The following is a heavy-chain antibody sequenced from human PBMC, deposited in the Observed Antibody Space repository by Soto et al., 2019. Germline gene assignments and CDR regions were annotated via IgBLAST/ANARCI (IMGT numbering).Heavy chain of an antibody. V-gene: IGHV3-74*01. D-gene: IGHD2-15*01. CDR3: AREFCSGGNCYTYYFDP. CDR2: INTDGSNT. Sequence: GGSLRLSCAASGLTFNRYWMHWVRHAPGKGLVWVSHINTDGSNTNYADSVKGRFTISRDNAKSTLFRQMNSLRDEDTAVYYCAREFCSGGNCYTYYFDPWGQGSPVTVSS. J-gene: IGHJ5*02. CDR1: GLTFNRYW.